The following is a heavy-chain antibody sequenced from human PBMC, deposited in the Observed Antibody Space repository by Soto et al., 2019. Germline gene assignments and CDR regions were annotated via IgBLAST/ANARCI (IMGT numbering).Heavy chain of an antibody. CDR3: ARRVTSSTGWDY. V-gene: IGHV5-51*01. J-gene: IGHJ4*02. Sequence: GGSLKISCKGSGYMFTNYWIGWVRQMPGKGLEWMGIIHGGDSNTRYSPSFDGQVTISTDKSINTAYLQWSSLKASDTAMYYCARRVTSSTGWDYWGQGTLVTVSS. CDR2: IHGGDSNT. D-gene: IGHD6-19*01. CDR1: GYMFTNYW.